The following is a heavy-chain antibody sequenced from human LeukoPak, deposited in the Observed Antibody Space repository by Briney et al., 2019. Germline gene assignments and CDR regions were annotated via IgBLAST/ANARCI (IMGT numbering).Heavy chain of an antibody. D-gene: IGHD1-26*01. CDR1: GFTFSNYA. Sequence: GGSLRLSCAASGFTFSNYAMSWVRQAPEKGLEWVSGISGSGGSTYYADSVGRFSISRDNSNNTLYLQMTSLRAEDTAVYYCAKEGRGMGAATIDYWGQGTLVTVFS. J-gene: IGHJ4*02. CDR2: ISGSGGST. CDR3: AKEGRGMGAATIDY. V-gene: IGHV3-23*01.